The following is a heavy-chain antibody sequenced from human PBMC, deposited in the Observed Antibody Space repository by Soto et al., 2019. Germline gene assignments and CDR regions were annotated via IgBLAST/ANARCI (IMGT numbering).Heavy chain of an antibody. CDR1: GGSISSGGYY. D-gene: IGHD3-3*01. J-gene: IGHJ4*02. CDR2: IYYSGST. Sequence: SETLSLTCTVSGGSISSGGYYWSWIRQHPGKGLEWIGYIYYSGSTYYNPSLKSRVTISVDTSKNQFSLKLSSVTAEDTAVYYCARAPTIFGVVIYFDYSGQGTLVTVSS. CDR3: ARAPTIFGVVIYFDY. V-gene: IGHV4-31*03.